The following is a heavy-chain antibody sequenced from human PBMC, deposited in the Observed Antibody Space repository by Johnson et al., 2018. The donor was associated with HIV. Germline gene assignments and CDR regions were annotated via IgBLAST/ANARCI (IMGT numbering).Heavy chain of an antibody. J-gene: IGHJ3*02. CDR1: GFTFSSYG. Sequence: VQLVESGGGLVQPGGSLRLSCAASGFTFSSYGMSWVRQAPGKGLEWVGNIKQEGREKYYVDSVKGRLTISIDNAKNSLYLQMNSLRAEDTAVYYCARSIAAAGTDAFDIWGQGTMVTVSS. D-gene: IGHD6-13*01. CDR2: IKQEGREK. CDR3: ARSIAAAGTDAFDI. V-gene: IGHV3-7*05.